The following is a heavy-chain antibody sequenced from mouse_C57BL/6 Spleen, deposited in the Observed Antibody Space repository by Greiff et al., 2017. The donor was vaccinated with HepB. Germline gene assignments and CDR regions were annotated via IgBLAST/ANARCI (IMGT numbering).Heavy chain of an antibody. D-gene: IGHD3-2*02. CDR1: GFTFSSYA. Sequence: DVQLVESGEGLVKPGGSLKLSCAASGFTFSSYAMSWVRQTPEKRLEWVAYISSGGDYIYYADTVKGRFTISRDNARNTLYLQMSSLKSEDTAMYYCTRVYSSGYVGYAMDYWGQGTSVTVSS. CDR3: TRVYSSGYVGYAMDY. V-gene: IGHV5-9-1*02. CDR2: ISSGGDYI. J-gene: IGHJ4*01.